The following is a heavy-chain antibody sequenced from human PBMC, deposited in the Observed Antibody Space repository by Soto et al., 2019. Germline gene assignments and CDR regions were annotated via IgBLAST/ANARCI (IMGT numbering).Heavy chain of an antibody. J-gene: IGHJ4*02. CDR3: ARGLGSTSSAFSVY. V-gene: IGHV1-18*04. CDR1: GYTFTNSG. Sequence: ASVKVSCRASGYTFTNSGITWVRRAPGQGPEWTGWISAYNGDTNYAQKLQGRVTMTTDTPTTTAYLELRSLRSDDTAVYYCARGLGSTSSAFSVYWGQGTLVTVSS. D-gene: IGHD6-6*01. CDR2: ISAYNGDT.